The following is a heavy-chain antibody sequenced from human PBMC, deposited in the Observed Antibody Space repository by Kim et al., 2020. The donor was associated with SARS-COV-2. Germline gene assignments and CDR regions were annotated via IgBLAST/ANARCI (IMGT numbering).Heavy chain of an antibody. V-gene: IGHV4-30-2*04. Sequence: TYYNPSLKSRVTISVDTSKNQFSLKLSSVTAADTAVYYCARDGSLGATDYWGQGTLVTVSS. J-gene: IGHJ4*02. CDR2: T. D-gene: IGHD1-26*01. CDR3: ARDGSLGATDY.